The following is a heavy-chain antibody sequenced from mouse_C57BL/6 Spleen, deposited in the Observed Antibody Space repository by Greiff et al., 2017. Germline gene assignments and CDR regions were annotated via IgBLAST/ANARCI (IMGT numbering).Heavy chain of an antibody. CDR1: GYTFTSYW. CDR2: IHPSDSDT. D-gene: IGHD3-3*01. V-gene: IGHV1-74*01. CDR3: AIGISDSQGDAMDY. Sequence: QVHVKQPGAELVKPGASVKVSCKASGYTFTSYWMHWVKQRPGQGLEWIGRIHPSDSDTNYNQKFKGKATLTVDKSSSTAYMQLSSLTSEDSAVYYCAIGISDSQGDAMDYWGQGTSVTVSS. J-gene: IGHJ4*01.